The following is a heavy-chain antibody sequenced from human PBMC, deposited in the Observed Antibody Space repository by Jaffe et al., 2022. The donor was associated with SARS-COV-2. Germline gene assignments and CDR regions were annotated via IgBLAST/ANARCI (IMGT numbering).Heavy chain of an antibody. Sequence: EVQLLESGGGLVQPGGSLRLSCAASGFTFSSYAMSWVRQAPGKGLEWVSAISGSGGSTYYADSVKGRFTISRDNSKNTLYLQMNSLRAEDTAVYYCAKGRRIPFDSSGYYLYGMDVWGQGTTVTVSS. J-gene: IGHJ6*02. V-gene: IGHV3-23*01. CDR1: GFTFSSYA. CDR3: AKGRRIPFDSSGYYLYGMDV. D-gene: IGHD3-22*01. CDR2: ISGSGGST.